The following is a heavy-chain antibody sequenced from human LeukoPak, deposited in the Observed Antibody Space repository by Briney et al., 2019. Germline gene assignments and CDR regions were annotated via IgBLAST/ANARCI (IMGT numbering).Heavy chain of an antibody. J-gene: IGHJ3*02. V-gene: IGHV1-69*13. Sequence: ASVKVSCKASGGTFSSYAISWVRQAPGQGLEWMGGIIPIFGTANYAQKFQGRVTITADESTSTAYMELSSLRSEDTAVYYCARRGESGDDAFDIWGQGTMVTVSS. CDR3: ARRGESGDDAFDI. CDR1: GGTFSSYA. CDR2: IIPIFGTA. D-gene: IGHD3-10*01.